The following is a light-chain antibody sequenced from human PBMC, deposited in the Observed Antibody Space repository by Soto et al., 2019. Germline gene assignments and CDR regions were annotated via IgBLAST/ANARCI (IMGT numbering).Light chain of an antibody. Sequence: QSALTQPASVSGSPGQSITISCTGTSSDVGSYNLVSWYQQHPGKAPKLMIYEGSKRPSGVSNRFSGSKSGNTASLTISGLQAEDEADYHCCSYADTNTLIFGGGTQLTVL. CDR2: EGS. J-gene: IGLJ2*01. V-gene: IGLV2-23*01. CDR3: CSYADTNTLI. CDR1: SSDVGSYNL.